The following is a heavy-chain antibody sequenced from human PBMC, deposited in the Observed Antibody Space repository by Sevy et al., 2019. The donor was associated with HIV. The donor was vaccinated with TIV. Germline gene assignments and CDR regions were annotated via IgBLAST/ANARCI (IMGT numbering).Heavy chain of an antibody. CDR1: GYTFTTYG. CDR3: ARKKNLGEPSDP. V-gene: IGHV1-18*01. D-gene: IGHD3-16*01. Sequence: ASVKVSCKPSGYTFTTYGITWVRQAPGQGLEWMGWINTYNGNTNYAQKFQGRVTMTRDTSTSTAYMEFRSLTSDDTAVYYCARKKNLGEPSDPWGQGTLVTVSS. CDR2: INTYNGNT. J-gene: IGHJ5*02.